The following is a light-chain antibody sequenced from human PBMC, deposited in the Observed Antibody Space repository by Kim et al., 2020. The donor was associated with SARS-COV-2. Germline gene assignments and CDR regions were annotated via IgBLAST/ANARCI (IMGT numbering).Light chain of an antibody. CDR2: DVS. CDR3: CSYAGSYTWV. V-gene: IGLV2-11*01. J-gene: IGLJ3*02. Sequence: GQSVTISCTGTSSDVGGYNYVSWYQQHPGKAPKLMIYDVSKRPSGVPDLFSGSKSGNTASLTISGLQAEDEADYYCCSYAGSYTWVFGGGTQLTVL. CDR1: SSDVGGYNY.